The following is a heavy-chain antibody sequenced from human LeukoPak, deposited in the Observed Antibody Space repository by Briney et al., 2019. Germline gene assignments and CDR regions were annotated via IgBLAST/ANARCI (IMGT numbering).Heavy chain of an antibody. J-gene: IGHJ4*02. D-gene: IGHD2-2*01. CDR1: GFAFSSYA. V-gene: IGHV3-23*01. Sequence: GGSLRLSCAASGFAFSSYAMSWVRQAPGKGLEWVSAISGSGGSTYYADSVKGRLTISRDNSKNTLYLQMNSLRAEDTAVYYCAKDKYAGGPFDYWGQGTLVTVSS. CDR3: AKDKYAGGPFDY. CDR2: ISGSGGST.